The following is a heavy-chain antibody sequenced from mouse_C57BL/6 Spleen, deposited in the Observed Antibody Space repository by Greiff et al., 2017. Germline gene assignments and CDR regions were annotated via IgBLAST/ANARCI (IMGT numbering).Heavy chain of an antibody. CDR2: INPSNGGT. CDR3: ARSGLGFPLDY. J-gene: IGHJ2*01. CDR1: GYTFTSYW. V-gene: IGHV1-53*01. Sequence: VQLKQPGTELVKPGASVKLSCKASGYTFTSYWMHWVKQRPGQDLEWIGNINPSNGGTNYNEKFKSKATLTVDKSSSTAYMQLSSLTSEDSAVYYCARSGLGFPLDYWGQGTTLTVSS.